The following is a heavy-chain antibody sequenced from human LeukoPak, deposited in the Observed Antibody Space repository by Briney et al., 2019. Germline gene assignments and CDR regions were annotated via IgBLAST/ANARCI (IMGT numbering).Heavy chain of an antibody. D-gene: IGHD6-19*01. CDR3: TRDLQWLVPQN. Sequence: GGSLRLSCTASGFTFGDYAMSWFRQAPGKGLEWVGFIRSKAYGGTTEYAASVKGRFTISRDDSKSIAYLQMNNLKTEDTAVYYCTRDLQWLVPQNWGQGTLVTVSS. CDR2: IRSKAYGGTT. J-gene: IGHJ4*02. V-gene: IGHV3-49*03. CDR1: GFTFGDYA.